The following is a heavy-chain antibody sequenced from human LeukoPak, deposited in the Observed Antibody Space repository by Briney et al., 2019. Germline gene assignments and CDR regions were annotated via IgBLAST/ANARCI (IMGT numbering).Heavy chain of an antibody. CDR3: ASDLGGYSSIWPCFDY. J-gene: IGHJ4*02. Sequence: SETLSLTCTVSGGSISSHYWSWIRQPPGKGLEWIGYIYNSGSTNYNPSLKSRVTISVDTSKNQFSLMLSSVTAADTAVYFCASDLGGYSSIWPCFDYWGQGTLVTVSS. D-gene: IGHD6-13*01. CDR1: GGSISSHY. V-gene: IGHV4-59*11. CDR2: IYNSGST.